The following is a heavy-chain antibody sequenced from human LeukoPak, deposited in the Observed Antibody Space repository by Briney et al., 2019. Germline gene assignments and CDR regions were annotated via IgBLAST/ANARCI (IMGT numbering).Heavy chain of an antibody. V-gene: IGHV4-4*02. CDR2: TSHRGST. J-gene: IGHJ4*02. CDR1: GGSISSTNW. Sequence: SETLSLTCSVSGGSISSTNWWSWVRQPPGKGLEWIGETSHRGSTNYNPSLKSRVTISVDKSKNQFSLKLSSVTAADTAVYYCARNAAHEYYFDYWGQGTLVTVSS. CDR3: ARNAAHEYYFDY. D-gene: IGHD2-15*01.